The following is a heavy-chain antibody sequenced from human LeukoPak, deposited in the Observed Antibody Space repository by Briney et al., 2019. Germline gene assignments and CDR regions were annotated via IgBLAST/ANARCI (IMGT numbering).Heavy chain of an antibody. CDR2: IYYSGST. Sequence: SETLSLTCTVSGGSISSYYWSWIRQPPGKGLEWIGYIYYSGSTNYNPSLKSRVAISVDTSKNQFSLKLSSVTAADTAVYYCARVPLKDIVVVDWYFDLWGRGTLVTVSS. V-gene: IGHV4-59*01. D-gene: IGHD2-2*01. J-gene: IGHJ2*01. CDR1: GGSISSYY. CDR3: ARVPLKDIVVVDWYFDL.